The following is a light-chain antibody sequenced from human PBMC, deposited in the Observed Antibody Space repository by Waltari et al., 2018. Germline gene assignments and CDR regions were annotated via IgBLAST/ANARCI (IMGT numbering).Light chain of an antibody. CDR2: EDN. V-gene: IGLV3-10*01. CDR3: YSTDSSGDDRV. Sequence: SYELTQPPSVSVSPGQTAMTTCSGDAGPRKSVYWFQQRTGQAPVMVIYEDNKRPSGIPERFSGSSSGTMATMTITGAQVEDEADYYCYSTDSSGDDRVFGGGTRLTVL. CDR1: AGPRKS. J-gene: IGLJ3*02.